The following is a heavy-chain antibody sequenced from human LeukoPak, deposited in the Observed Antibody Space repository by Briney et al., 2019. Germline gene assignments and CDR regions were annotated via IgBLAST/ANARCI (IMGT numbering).Heavy chain of an antibody. CDR2: IYHSGST. CDR3: ARERLGYCSGGSCYDFDY. Sequence: SETLSLTCAVSGGSISSSNWWSWVRQPPGKGPEWIGGIYHSGSTTYNPSLKSRVTISVDKSKNQFSLKLSSVTAADTAVYYCARERLGYCSGGSCYDFDYWGQGTLVTVSS. D-gene: IGHD2-15*01. J-gene: IGHJ4*02. CDR1: GGSISSSNW. V-gene: IGHV4-4*02.